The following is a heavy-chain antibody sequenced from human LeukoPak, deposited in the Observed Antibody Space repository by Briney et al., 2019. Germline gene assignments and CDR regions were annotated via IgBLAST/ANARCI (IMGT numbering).Heavy chain of an antibody. V-gene: IGHV3-74*01. J-gene: IGHJ4*02. Sequence: PGGSLRLSCAASGFTFSGFWMHWVRQAPGKGLVWVSCISFDGSDATYADSVKGRFTISRDNAKNSLYLQMDNLRADDTAVYYCARAGLYSTSGLEYWGQGTLVTVSS. CDR1: GFTFSGFW. CDR2: ISFDGSDA. D-gene: IGHD2-2*01. CDR3: ARAGLYSTSGLEY.